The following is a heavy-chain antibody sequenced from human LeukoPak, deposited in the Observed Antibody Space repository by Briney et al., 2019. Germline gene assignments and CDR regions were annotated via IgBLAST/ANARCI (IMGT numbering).Heavy chain of an antibody. D-gene: IGHD3-22*01. V-gene: IGHV3-11*01. CDR3: ARAQGYYYDSSGYWGY. Sequence: GGSLRLSCAASGFTFSDYYMSWIRQAPGRGLEWVSYISSSGSTIYYADSVKGRFTISRDNAKNSLYLQMNSLRAEDTAVYYCARAQGYYYDSSGYWGYWGQGTLVTVSS. CDR1: GFTFSDYY. CDR2: ISSSGSTI. J-gene: IGHJ4*02.